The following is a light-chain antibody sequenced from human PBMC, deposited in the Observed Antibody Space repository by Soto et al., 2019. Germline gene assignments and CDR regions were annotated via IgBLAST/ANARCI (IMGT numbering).Light chain of an antibody. Sequence: QSALTQPASVSGSPGQSVTISCTGTSSDVGGYHYVSWYQQHPGEVPKLMIYDVSNRPSGVSDRFSGSKSGNTASLTISGLQAEDEADYYCSSYTSDSTVLFGTGTKLTVL. CDR3: SSYTSDSTVL. CDR1: SSDVGGYHY. J-gene: IGLJ1*01. CDR2: DVS. V-gene: IGLV2-14*01.